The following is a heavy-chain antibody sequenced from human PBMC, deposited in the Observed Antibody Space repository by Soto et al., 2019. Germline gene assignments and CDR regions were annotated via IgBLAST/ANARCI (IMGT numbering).Heavy chain of an antibody. CDR3: GTWRGSSWFDY. J-gene: IGHJ4*02. V-gene: IGHV5-51*01. D-gene: IGHD2-2*01. CDR1: GFTFSSYS. Sequence: ESLKISCKASGFTFSSYSLGWVRHMPGKGLQWMGNIFSSDSSAKYSPSFVGQVTISVDRSINTAYLQWSSLKASDTAIYYCGTWRGSSWFDYWGPGTLVTVSS. CDR2: IFSSDSSA.